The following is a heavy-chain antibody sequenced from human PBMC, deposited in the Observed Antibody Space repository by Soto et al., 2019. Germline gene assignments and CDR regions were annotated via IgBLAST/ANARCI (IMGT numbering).Heavy chain of an antibody. V-gene: IGHV3-23*01. J-gene: IGHJ6*03. CDR1: EFTLSGYA. CDR3: AEGDGRITMVRGVIPSPYYYYYMDV. D-gene: IGHD3-10*01. CDR2: ISGSGGST. Sequence: GGSLRLSCAASEFTLSGYAMGWVRRAPGKGLKGVSAISGSGGSTYYADSVKGRFTISRDNSKNTLYLQMNSLRAEDTAVYYCAEGDGRITMVRGVIPSPYYYYYMDVWGKGTTVTVSS.